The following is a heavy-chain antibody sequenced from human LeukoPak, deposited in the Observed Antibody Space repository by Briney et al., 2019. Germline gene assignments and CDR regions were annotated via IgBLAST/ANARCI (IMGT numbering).Heavy chain of an antibody. CDR1: GYTFTSYD. V-gene: IGHV1-8*03. Sequence: ASVKVSCKASGYTFTSYDINWVRQATGQGLEWMGWMNPNSGNTGYAQKFQGRVTITRNTSISTAYMELSSLRSEDTAVYYCARGGSRNVWGSYYYYYYMDVWGKGTTVTVSS. CDR3: ARGGSRNVWGSYYYYYYMDV. CDR2: MNPNSGNT. J-gene: IGHJ6*03. D-gene: IGHD3-16*01.